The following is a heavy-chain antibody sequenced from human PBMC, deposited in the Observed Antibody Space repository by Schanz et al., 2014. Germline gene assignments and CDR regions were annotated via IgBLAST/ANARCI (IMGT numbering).Heavy chain of an antibody. J-gene: IGHJ5*02. CDR3: AREVGLYDRGWFDP. V-gene: IGHV1-46*01. CDR1: GYTFTTYY. CDR2: IVPIAGIT. D-gene: IGHD3-22*01. Sequence: QVQLLQSGAEVKKPGASMKVSCKASGYTFTTYYMLWVRQAPGQGLEWMGRIVPIAGITNYAQRFQGRVTITADKSSDTAYMELSSLRSEDTAVYYCAREVGLYDRGWFDPWGQGTLVTVSS.